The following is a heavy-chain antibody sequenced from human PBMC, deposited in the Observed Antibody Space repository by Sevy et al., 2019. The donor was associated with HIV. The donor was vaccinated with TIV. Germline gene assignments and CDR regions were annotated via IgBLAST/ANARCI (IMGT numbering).Heavy chain of an antibody. Sequence: GGSLRLSCAASGFTFSDYYMSWIRQAPGKGLEWVSYISSSGSTIYYADSVKGRFTISRVNAKNSLYLQMNSLRAEDTDVYYCARAVVVVADIHDYGQAGDYYGMDVWGQGTTVTVSS. D-gene: IGHD2-15*01. J-gene: IGHJ6*02. CDR2: ISSSGSTI. CDR1: GFTFSDYY. V-gene: IGHV3-11*01. CDR3: ARAVVVVADIHDYGQAGDYYGMDV.